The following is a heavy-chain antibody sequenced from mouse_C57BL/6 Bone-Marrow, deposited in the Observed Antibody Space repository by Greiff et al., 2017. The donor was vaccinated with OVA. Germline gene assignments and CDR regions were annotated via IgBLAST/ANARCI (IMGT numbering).Heavy chain of an antibody. Sequence: QVQLQQPGAELVRPGTSVKLSCKASGYTFTSYWMHWVKQRPGQGLEWIGVIDPSDSYTNYYQKFKGKATLTVDTSSSTAYMQLSSLTSEDSAVYYCASWSFFDYWGQGTTLTVSS. CDR1: GYTFTSYW. CDR2: IDPSDSYT. V-gene: IGHV1-59*01. J-gene: IGHJ2*01. CDR3: ASWSFFDY.